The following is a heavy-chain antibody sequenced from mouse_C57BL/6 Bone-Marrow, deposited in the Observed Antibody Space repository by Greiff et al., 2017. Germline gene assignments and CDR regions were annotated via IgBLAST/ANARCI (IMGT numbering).Heavy chain of an antibody. V-gene: IGHV5-17*01. CDR3: ARSYYGSSYDAMDY. Sequence: DVKLVESGGGLVKPGGSLKLSCAASGFTFSDYGMHWVRQAPEKGLEWVAYISSGSSTIYYADTVKGRFTISRDNAKNTLFLQMTSLRSEDTAMYYCARSYYGSSYDAMDYWGQGTSVTVSS. CDR1: GFTFSDYG. CDR2: ISSGSSTI. D-gene: IGHD1-1*01. J-gene: IGHJ4*01.